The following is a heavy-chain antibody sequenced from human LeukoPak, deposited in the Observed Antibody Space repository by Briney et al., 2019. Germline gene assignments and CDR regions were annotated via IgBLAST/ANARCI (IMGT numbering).Heavy chain of an antibody. J-gene: IGHJ4*02. V-gene: IGHV3-23*01. CDR2: ISGSGGST. D-gene: IGHD1-26*01. CDR3: ARGGIVGASPIDY. CDR1: GFTFSSYA. Sequence: GGSLRLSCAASGFTFSSYAMSWVRQAPGKGLEWVSAISGSGGSTYYADSVKGRFTISRDNAKNSLYLQMNSLRAEDTAVYYCARGGIVGASPIDYWGQGTLVTVSS.